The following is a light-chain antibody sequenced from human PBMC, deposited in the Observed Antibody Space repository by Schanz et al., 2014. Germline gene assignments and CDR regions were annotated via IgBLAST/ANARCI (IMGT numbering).Light chain of an antibody. CDR1: QSVSSY. CDR3: QQYHTSRT. CDR2: DAS. Sequence: EIVLTQSPATLSLSPGERATLSCRASQSVSSYLAWYQQKPGHAPRLLIYDASNRATGIPARFSGSGFVTEFTLTISGLQSEDFAIYYCQQYHTSRTFGQGTKVEI. V-gene: IGKV3-11*01. J-gene: IGKJ1*01.